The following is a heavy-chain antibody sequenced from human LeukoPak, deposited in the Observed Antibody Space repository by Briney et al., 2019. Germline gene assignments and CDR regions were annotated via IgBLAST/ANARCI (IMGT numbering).Heavy chain of an antibody. CDR3: ARVTGDYASGDFDY. V-gene: IGHV4-31*03. Sequence: KSSETLSLTCTVSGGSISSGGYYWSWIRQHPGKGLEWIGYIYYSGSTYYNPSLKSRVTISVDTSKNQFSLKLSSVTAADTAVYYCARVTGDYASGDFDYWGQGTLVTVSS. CDR2: IYYSGST. CDR1: GGSISSGGYY. D-gene: IGHD4-17*01. J-gene: IGHJ4*02.